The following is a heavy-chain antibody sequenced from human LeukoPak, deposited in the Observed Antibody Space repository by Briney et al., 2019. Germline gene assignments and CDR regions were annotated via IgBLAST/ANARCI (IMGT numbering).Heavy chain of an antibody. Sequence: SETLSLTCAVYGGSFSGYYWSWIRQPPGKGLEWIGEINHSGSTNYNPSLKSRVTISVDTSKNQFSLKLSSVTAADTAVYYCARASRPGYYFDYWGQGTLVTVSS. D-gene: IGHD2-15*01. V-gene: IGHV4-34*01. CDR3: ARASRPGYYFDY. J-gene: IGHJ4*02. CDR2: INHSGST. CDR1: GGSFSGYY.